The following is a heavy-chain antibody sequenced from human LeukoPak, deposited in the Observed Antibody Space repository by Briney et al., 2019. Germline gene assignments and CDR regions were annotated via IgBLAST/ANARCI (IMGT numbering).Heavy chain of an antibody. V-gene: IGHV4-39*01. Sequence: KASETLSLTCTVSGGSISSSSYYWGWIRQPPGKGLEWIGSIYYSGSTYYNPSLKSRVTIPVDTSKNQFSLKLTSVTAADTAVYYCAGTSYSSHFDYWGQGTLVTVSS. D-gene: IGHD3-22*01. CDR2: IYYSGST. CDR3: AGTSYSSHFDY. J-gene: IGHJ4*02. CDR1: GGSISSSSYY.